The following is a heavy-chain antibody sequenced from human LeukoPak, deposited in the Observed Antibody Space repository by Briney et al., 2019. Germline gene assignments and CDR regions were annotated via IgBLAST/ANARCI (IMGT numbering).Heavy chain of an antibody. CDR3: ARGIAARLSD. V-gene: IGHV4-34*01. CDR1: GGSFSGYY. CDR2: INHSGST. J-gene: IGHJ4*02. Sequence: SETLSLTCAVYGGSFSGYYWSWIRQPPGKGLEWIGEINHSGSTNYNPSLKSRVTISVDTSKNQFSLKLSSVTAADTAVYYCARGIAARLSDWGQGTLVTVSS. D-gene: IGHD6-6*01.